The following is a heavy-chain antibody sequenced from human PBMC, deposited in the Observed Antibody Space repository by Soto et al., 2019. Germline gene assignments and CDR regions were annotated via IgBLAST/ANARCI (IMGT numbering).Heavy chain of an antibody. Sequence: PVGSLRLSCAASGFTFDDYTMHWVRQSPGKGLEWVSLISWDGGSTYYADSVKGRFTISRDNSKNSLYLQMNSLRTEDTALYYCAKGSYDSSGYSTGLFDYWGQGNLV. D-gene: IGHD3-22*01. J-gene: IGHJ4*02. V-gene: IGHV3-43*01. CDR1: GFTFDDYT. CDR2: ISWDGGST. CDR3: AKGSYDSSGYSTGLFDY.